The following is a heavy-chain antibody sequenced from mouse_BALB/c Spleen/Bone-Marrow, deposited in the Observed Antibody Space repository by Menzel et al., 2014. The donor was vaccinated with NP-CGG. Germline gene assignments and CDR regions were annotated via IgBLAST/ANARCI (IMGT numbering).Heavy chain of an antibody. CDR1: GFNIKDTY. Sequence: VQLKQSGAELVKPGASVKLSCTASGFNIKDTYMHWVKQRPEQGLEWIGRIDPANGNAKYDPKIQGKATITADTSSNTAYLQLSSLTSEDTAVYYCARYRLGTYFDFWGQGTTLTVSS. CDR2: IDPANGNA. J-gene: IGHJ2*01. D-gene: IGHD2-14*01. CDR3: ARYRLGTYFDF. V-gene: IGHV14-3*02.